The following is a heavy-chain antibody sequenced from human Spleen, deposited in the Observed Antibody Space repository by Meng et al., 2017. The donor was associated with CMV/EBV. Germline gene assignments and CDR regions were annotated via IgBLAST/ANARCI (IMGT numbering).Heavy chain of an antibody. J-gene: IGHJ4*02. CDR3: ARGTASGSYYYDSSGYFDY. V-gene: IGHV3-30*02. D-gene: IGHD3-22*01. CDR2: IGHDGTKK. CDR1: GFTFSSYG. Sequence: GGSLRLSCAASGFTFSSYGMHWVRQAPGKGLEWVAFIGHDGTKKRHADSVKGRFTISRDNSKNTLYLQMNSLRPEDTAVYYCARGTASGSYYYDSSGYFDYWGQGTLVTVSS.